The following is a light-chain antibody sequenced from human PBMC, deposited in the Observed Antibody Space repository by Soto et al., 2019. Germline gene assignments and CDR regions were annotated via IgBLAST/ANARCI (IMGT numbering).Light chain of an antibody. CDR3: MQALQTPLT. Sequence: DLVMTQSPLSLPVTPGEPASISCRSSQSLLHTNGYNYLDWYLQKPGQSTQLLISLSSNRSSGVRDRFSGGGSGTDFTLKISRVEAEDVGIYYCMQALQTPLTFGGGTRVEIK. J-gene: IGKJ4*01. CDR2: LSS. CDR1: QSLLHTNGYNY. V-gene: IGKV2-28*01.